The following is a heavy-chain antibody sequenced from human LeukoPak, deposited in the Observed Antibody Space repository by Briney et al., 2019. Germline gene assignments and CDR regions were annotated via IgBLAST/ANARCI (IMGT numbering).Heavy chain of an antibody. D-gene: IGHD2-15*01. CDR3: ARDYCIDGCPPGY. Sequence: GGSLRLSCAASGFTFINYKMNWVRQAPGKGLEWVSSITSTSNDKYYADSVKGRFTVSRDNAKNSLYLQMNSLRAEDTAVYYCARDYCIDGCPPGYWGQGTRVTVSP. CDR1: GFTFINYK. CDR2: ITSTSNDK. V-gene: IGHV3-21*01. J-gene: IGHJ4*02.